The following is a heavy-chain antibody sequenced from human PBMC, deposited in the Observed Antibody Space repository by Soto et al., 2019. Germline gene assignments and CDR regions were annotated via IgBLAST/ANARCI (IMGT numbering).Heavy chain of an antibody. V-gene: IGHV3-30-3*01. Sequence: GGSLRLSCAASGFTFSSYAMHWVRQAPGKGLEWVAVISYDGSNKYYADSVKGRFTISRDNSKNTLYLQMNSLRAEDTAVYYCARDPSKYCSSTSCYTPDDYWGQGTLVTLSS. D-gene: IGHD2-2*02. CDR1: GFTFSSYA. CDR2: ISYDGSNK. CDR3: ARDPSKYCSSTSCYTPDDY. J-gene: IGHJ4*02.